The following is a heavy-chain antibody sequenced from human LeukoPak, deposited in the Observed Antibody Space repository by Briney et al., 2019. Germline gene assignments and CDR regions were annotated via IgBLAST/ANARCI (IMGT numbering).Heavy chain of an antibody. V-gene: IGHV3-30*18. D-gene: IGHD3-22*01. CDR2: ISYDGSNK. J-gene: IGHJ4*02. CDR1: GFTFNSYG. CDR3: AKTRDSSDYYFDY. Sequence: GGSLRLSCAASGFTFNSYGMHWVRQPPGKGLEWVALISYDGSNKYYADFVKGRFTISRDNSKNTLYLQMNSLRAEDTAVYYCAKTRDSSDYYFDYWGQGTLVAVSS.